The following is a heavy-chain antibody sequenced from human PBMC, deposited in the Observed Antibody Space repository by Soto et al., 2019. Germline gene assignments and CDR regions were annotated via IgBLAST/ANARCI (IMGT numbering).Heavy chain of an antibody. D-gene: IGHD3-22*01. CDR3: AKGLYYYDSSGYRLFDY. Sequence: PXVSLRLSCAASGFIFNNYAMSWVRQAPGKGLEWVSTVSVSGGTTYYADSLKGRFTISRDNSKKTVYLQMNRLRADDTAIYYCAKGLYYYDSSGYRLFDYWGQGTLVTVSS. J-gene: IGHJ4*02. CDR1: GFIFNNYA. V-gene: IGHV3-23*01. CDR2: VSVSGGTT.